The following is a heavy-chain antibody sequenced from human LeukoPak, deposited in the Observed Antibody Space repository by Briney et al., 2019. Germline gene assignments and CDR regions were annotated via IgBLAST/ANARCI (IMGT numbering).Heavy chain of an antibody. CDR2: IYYSGST. J-gene: IGHJ4*02. V-gene: IGHV4-59*08. CDR3: ARLASGSYGPLTPFDY. Sequence: SETLSLTCTVSGGSISSYYWSWIRQPPGKGLEVIGDIYYSGSTNYNPSLKSRVTISVDTSKNQFSLRLSSVTAADTAVYYSARLASGSYGPLTPFDYWGQGTLVTVSS. D-gene: IGHD1-26*01. CDR1: GGSISSYY.